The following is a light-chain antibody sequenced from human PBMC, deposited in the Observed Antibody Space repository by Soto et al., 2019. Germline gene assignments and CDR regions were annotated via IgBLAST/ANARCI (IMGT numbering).Light chain of an antibody. Sequence: PGYRATLFCRASQSFTTSQLAWYQQRPGQAPRVLIFGASRRATGIPSRFSGSGSGTEFTLTISSLQPDDFATYYCQHYNSYSEAFGQGTKVDIK. CDR2: GAS. V-gene: IGKV3-20*02. CDR3: QHYNSYSEA. CDR1: QSFTTSQ. J-gene: IGKJ1*01.